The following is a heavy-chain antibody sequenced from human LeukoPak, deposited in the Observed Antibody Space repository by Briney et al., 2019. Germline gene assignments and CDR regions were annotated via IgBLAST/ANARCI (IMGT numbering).Heavy chain of an antibody. J-gene: IGHJ4*02. CDR3: ARDQIDDYGDYFAY. D-gene: IGHD4-17*01. Sequence: TGGSLRLSCAASGFTFSSYAMHWVRQAPGKGLEWVAVISYDGSNKYYADSVKGRFTISRDNSKNTLYLQMNSLRAEDTAVYYCARDQIDDYGDYFAYWGQGTLVTVSS. V-gene: IGHV3-30-3*01. CDR1: GFTFSSYA. CDR2: ISYDGSNK.